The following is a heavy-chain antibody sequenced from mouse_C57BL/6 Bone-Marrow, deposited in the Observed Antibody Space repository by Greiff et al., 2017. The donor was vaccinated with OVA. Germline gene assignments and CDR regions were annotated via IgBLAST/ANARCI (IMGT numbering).Heavy chain of an antibody. V-gene: IGHV1-62-2*01. Sequence: QVQLQQSGAELVKPGASVKLSCKASGYTFTEYTIHWVQQRSGQGLEWIGWFYPGSGSIKYNEKFKDKATLTADKSSSTVYMELSRLTSEDSAVYICARHGAYYSNDDYAMDYWGQGTSVTVSS. D-gene: IGHD2-12*01. CDR2: FYPGSGSI. J-gene: IGHJ4*01. CDR3: ARHGAYYSNDDYAMDY. CDR1: GYTFTEYT.